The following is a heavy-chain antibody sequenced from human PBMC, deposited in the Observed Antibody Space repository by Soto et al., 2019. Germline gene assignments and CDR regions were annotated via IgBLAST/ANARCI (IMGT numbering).Heavy chain of an antibody. J-gene: IGHJ6*02. D-gene: IGHD1-26*01. Sequence: SETLSLTCTVSGGSVSSGSYYWSWIRQPPGKGLEWIGYIYYSGSTNYNPSLKSRVTISVDTSKNQFSLKLSSVTAADTAVYYCARGGRSGSYYHYYYGMDVWGQGTTVTVSS. CDR1: GGSVSSGSYY. CDR3: ARGGRSGSYYHYYYGMDV. V-gene: IGHV4-61*01. CDR2: IYYSGST.